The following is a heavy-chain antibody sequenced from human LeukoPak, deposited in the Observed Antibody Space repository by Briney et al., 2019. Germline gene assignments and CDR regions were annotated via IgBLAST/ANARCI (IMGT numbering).Heavy chain of an antibody. J-gene: IGHJ6*03. CDR3: ARARRDGYNREFYYYYYMDV. D-gene: IGHD5-24*01. CDR2: IYHSGST. CDR1: GGSISSSNW. Sequence: PSETLSLTCAVSGGSISSSNWWSWVRQPPGKGLEWIGEIYHSGSTNYNPSLKSRVTISVDKSKNQFSLKLSSVTAADTAVYYCARARRDGYNREFYYYYYMDVWGKGTTVTVSS. V-gene: IGHV4-4*02.